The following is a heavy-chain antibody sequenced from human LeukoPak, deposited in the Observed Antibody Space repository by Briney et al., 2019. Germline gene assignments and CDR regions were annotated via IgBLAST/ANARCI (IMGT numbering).Heavy chain of an antibody. CDR1: GGSISSSTYY. J-gene: IGHJ4*02. Sequence: SETLSLTCTVSGGSISSSTYYWGWIRQSPGKGLEWIGNIYYSGNTYYNPSLKSRVTISVDTSKNQFSLKLSSVTAADTAVYYCVLDYGDYAFDYWGQGTLVTVPS. CDR2: IYYSGNT. CDR3: VLDYGDYAFDY. D-gene: IGHD4-17*01. V-gene: IGHV4-39*01.